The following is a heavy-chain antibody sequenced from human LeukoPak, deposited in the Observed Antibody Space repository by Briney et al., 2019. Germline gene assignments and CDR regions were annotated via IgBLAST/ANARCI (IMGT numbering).Heavy chain of an antibody. CDR3: ARGMGFWSGYVVY. CDR1: GGSISSGDYY. D-gene: IGHD3-3*01. V-gene: IGHV4-30-4*08. J-gene: IGHJ4*02. CDR2: IYYSGST. Sequence: SQTLSLTCTVSGGSISSGDYYWSWIRQPPGKGLEWIGYIYYSGSTYYNPSLKSRVTISVDTSKNQFSLKLSSVTAADTAVYYCARGMGFWSGYVVYWGQGTLVAVSS.